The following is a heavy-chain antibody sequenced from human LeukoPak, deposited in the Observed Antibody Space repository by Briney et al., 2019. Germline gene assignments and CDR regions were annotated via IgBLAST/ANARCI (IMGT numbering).Heavy chain of an antibody. Sequence: SETLSLTCTVSGGSISSNIYYWGWIRQPPGKGLEWIGNIYYSGSTSYNPSLKSRVTISVDTSKNQFSLKLSSVTAADTAVYYCARQGYYDSRGYANTNYYYYYMDVWGKGTTVTFSS. CDR2: IYYSGST. D-gene: IGHD3-22*01. CDR1: GGSISSNIYY. J-gene: IGHJ6*03. CDR3: ARQGYYDSRGYANTNYYYYYMDV. V-gene: IGHV4-39*01.